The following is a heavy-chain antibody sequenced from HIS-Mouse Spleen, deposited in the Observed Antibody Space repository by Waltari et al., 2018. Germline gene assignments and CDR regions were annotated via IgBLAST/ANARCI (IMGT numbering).Heavy chain of an antibody. Sequence: QLQLQESGPGLVKPSETLSLTCTVSGGSISSSSYYWGWIRQPPGKGLEWIGSIYYSGRTDYNPALKSRFTISVDTSKNQFSLKLSSVTAADTAVYYCAREIPYSSSWYDWYFDLWGRGTLVTVSS. V-gene: IGHV4-39*07. CDR2: IYYSGRT. D-gene: IGHD6-13*01. CDR1: GGSISSSSYY. J-gene: IGHJ2*01. CDR3: AREIPYSSSWYDWYFDL.